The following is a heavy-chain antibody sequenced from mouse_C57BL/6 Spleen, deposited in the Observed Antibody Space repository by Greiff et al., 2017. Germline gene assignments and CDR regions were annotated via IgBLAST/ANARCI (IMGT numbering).Heavy chain of an antibody. CDR3: ARAYYGYDVSYYYAMDY. V-gene: IGHV1-82*01. CDR1: GYAFSSSW. Sequence: QVQLQQSGPELVQPGASVKISCKASGYAFSSSWMNWVKQRPGKGLEWIGRIYPGDGDTNYNGKFKGKATLTADKSSSTAYMQLSSLTSEDSAVYFCARAYYGYDVSYYYAMDYWGQGTSVTVSS. J-gene: IGHJ4*01. CDR2: IYPGDGDT. D-gene: IGHD2-9*01.